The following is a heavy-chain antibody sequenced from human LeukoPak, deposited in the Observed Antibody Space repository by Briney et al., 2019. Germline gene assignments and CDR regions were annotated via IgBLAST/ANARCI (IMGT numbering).Heavy chain of an antibody. D-gene: IGHD2-8*01. J-gene: IGHJ6*03. CDR1: GGSISSYY. CDR3: ASHSVPAHLVYATYYYYMDV. CDR2: IYYSGST. Sequence: SETLSLTCTVSGGSISSYYWSWIRQPPGKGLEWIGYIYYSGSTNYNPSLKSRVTISVDTSKNQFSLKLSSVTAADTAVYYCASHSVPAHLVYATYYYYMDVWGKGTTVTVSS. V-gene: IGHV4-59*08.